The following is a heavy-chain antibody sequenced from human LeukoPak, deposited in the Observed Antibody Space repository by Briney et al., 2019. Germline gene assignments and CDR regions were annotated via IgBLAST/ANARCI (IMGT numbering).Heavy chain of an antibody. D-gene: IGHD3-3*01. CDR3: ARESDFWSGYYSVLDH. V-gene: IGHV3-48*03. Sequence: PGGSLRLSCAASGFTFSNHEMNWVRQAPGKGLEWVSYISSSGSTIYYADSVKGRFTISRDNAKNSLDLQMNSLGAEDTAVYYCARESDFWSGYYSVLDHWGQGTLVTVSS. CDR2: ISSSGSTI. J-gene: IGHJ4*02. CDR1: GFTFSNHE.